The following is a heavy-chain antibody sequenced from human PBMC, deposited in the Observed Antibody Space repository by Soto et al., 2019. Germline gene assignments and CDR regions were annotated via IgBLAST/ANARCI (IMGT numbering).Heavy chain of an antibody. Sequence: PSETLSLTCTVSGGTISSWYWSWIRQPPGKGLEWIGYIYYSGSTNCNPSLKSRVTISVDTSKNQFSLELSSVTAADTAVYYCARRYGSAIDYWGQGTLVTISS. CDR3: ARRYGSAIDY. D-gene: IGHD1-26*01. J-gene: IGHJ4*02. CDR2: IYYSGST. V-gene: IGHV4-59*08. CDR1: GGTISSWY.